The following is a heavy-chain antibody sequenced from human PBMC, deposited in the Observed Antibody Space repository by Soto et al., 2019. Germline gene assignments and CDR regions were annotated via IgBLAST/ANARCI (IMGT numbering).Heavy chain of an antibody. Sequence: QVQLVQSGAEVKKPGSSVKVSCKASGGTFSSYAISWVRQAPGQGLERMGGIIPSFSTANYAQKFQGRVTTSADESTSTAYMEPSSLRSEYTAVYYCAREMRWLQSGYFDYWGQGTLVTVSS. CDR1: GGTFSSYA. J-gene: IGHJ4*02. V-gene: IGHV1-69*01. CDR3: AREMRWLQSGYFDY. D-gene: IGHD5-12*01. CDR2: IIPSFSTA.